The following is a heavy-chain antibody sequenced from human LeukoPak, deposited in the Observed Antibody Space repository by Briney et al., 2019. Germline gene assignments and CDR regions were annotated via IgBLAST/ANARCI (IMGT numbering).Heavy chain of an antibody. Sequence: GGSLRLSCAASGFTFSSYGMHWVRQAPGKGLEWVAFIRYDGSNKYYADSVKGRFTISRDNSKNTLYLQMNSLRAEDTAVYYCAKTQYSLDYFDYWGQGTLVTVSS. CDR3: AKTQYSLDYFDY. D-gene: IGHD6-6*01. CDR2: IRYDGSNK. J-gene: IGHJ4*02. CDR1: GFTFSSYG. V-gene: IGHV3-30*02.